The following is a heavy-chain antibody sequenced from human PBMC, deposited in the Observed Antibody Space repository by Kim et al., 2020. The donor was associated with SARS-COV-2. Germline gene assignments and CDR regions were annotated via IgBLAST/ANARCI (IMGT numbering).Heavy chain of an antibody. Sequence: QTLSLTCTVSGGSISSSSYYWGWIRQPPGKGLEWIGSIYYSGSTYYNPSLKSRVTISVDTSKNQFSLKLSSVTAADTAVYNCARQETISIFGVVISPSWFDPWGQGTLVTVSS. CDR1: GGSISSSSYY. V-gene: IGHV4-39*01. J-gene: IGHJ5*02. D-gene: IGHD3-3*01. CDR2: IYYSGST. CDR3: ARQETISIFGVVISPSWFDP.